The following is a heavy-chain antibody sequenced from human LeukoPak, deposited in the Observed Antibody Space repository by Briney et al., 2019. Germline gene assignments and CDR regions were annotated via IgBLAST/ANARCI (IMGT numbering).Heavy chain of an antibody. CDR3: ARRPAPLPAAPHDAFDI. J-gene: IGHJ3*02. Sequence: SETLSLTCTVSGGSISGYYWSWIRQPPGKGLEWIGYIYYSGSTNYNPSLKSRVTISVDTSKNQFSLKLSSVTAADTAVYYCARRPAPLPAAPHDAFDIWGQGTMVTVSS. V-gene: IGHV4-59*08. CDR2: IYYSGST. D-gene: IGHD2-2*01. CDR1: GGSISGYY.